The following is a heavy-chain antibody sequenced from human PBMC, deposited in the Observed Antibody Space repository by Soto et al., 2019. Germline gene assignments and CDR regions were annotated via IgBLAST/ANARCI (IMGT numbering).Heavy chain of an antibody. V-gene: IGHV4-59*08. CDR2: IYYSGST. Sequence: SETLSLTCTVSGGSISSYYWSWIRQPPGKGLEWIGYIYYSGSTNYNPSLKSRVTISVDTSKNQFSLKLSSVTAADTAVYYCARHHNVSGDAFDIWGQGTMVTVSS. D-gene: IGHD6-19*01. CDR1: GGSISSYY. CDR3: ARHHNVSGDAFDI. J-gene: IGHJ3*02.